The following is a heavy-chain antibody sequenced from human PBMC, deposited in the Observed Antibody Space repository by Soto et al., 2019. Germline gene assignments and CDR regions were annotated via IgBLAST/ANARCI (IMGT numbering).Heavy chain of an antibody. J-gene: IGHJ4*02. CDR2: IIPIFGTA. Sequence: GASVKVSCKASGGTFSSYAISWVRQAPGQGLEWMGGIIPIFGTANYAQKFQGRVTITADESTSTAYMELSSLRSEDTAVYYCARPIYDSSGYYYYFDYWGQGTLVTVSS. CDR1: GGTFSSYA. V-gene: IGHV1-69*13. D-gene: IGHD3-22*01. CDR3: ARPIYDSSGYYYYFDY.